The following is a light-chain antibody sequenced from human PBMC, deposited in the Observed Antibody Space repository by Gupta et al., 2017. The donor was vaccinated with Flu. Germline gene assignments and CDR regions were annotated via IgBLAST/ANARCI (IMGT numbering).Light chain of an antibody. Sequence: TLSVAPGGMATLSCRASQSIGTSLAWYQQRRGQAPRLLIYDASTRATGIPARFSGSGSGTDFTLTIRSLQSEDFVLYYCQQHNKSPPLTFGGGTKVDIK. V-gene: IGKV3-15*01. J-gene: IGKJ4*01. CDR1: QSIGTS. CDR3: QQHNKSPPLT. CDR2: DAS.